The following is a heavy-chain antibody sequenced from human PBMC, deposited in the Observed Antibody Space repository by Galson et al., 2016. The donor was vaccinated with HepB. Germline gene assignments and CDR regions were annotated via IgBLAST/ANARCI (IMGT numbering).Heavy chain of an antibody. CDR1: GFIVSSND. CDR3: ARGGSRPIDY. Sequence: SLRLSCAASGFIVSSNDMSWVRQAPGKGLVWVSHITIDGSTTTYADSVKGRFTISRDNAKNTLYLQMNSLRAEDTAVYYCARGGSRPIDYWGQGTLVTVSS. CDR2: ITIDGSTT. V-gene: IGHV3-74*01. D-gene: IGHD1-26*01. J-gene: IGHJ4*02.